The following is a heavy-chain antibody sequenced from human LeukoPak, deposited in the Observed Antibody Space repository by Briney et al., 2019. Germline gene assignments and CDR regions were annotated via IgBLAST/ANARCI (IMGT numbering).Heavy chain of an antibody. CDR2: IYYSGST. D-gene: IGHD3-3*01. J-gene: IGHJ6*02. CDR3: ARDMWGFGVVNPYYYYGMDV. V-gene: IGHV4-59*01. CDR1: GGSICSYY. Sequence: SETLSFTCSVSGGSICSYYWSWIRPPPGQGLEWIGYIYYSGSTNNNPCLKSRVTISADTPKYQYSLKLCSVSAADTAVYYCARDMWGFGVVNPYYYYGMDVWGQGTTVTVSS.